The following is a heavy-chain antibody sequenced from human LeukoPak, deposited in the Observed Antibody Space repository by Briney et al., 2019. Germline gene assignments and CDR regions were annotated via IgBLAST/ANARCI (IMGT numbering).Heavy chain of an antibody. D-gene: IGHD2-15*01. J-gene: IGHJ4*02. CDR2: IYYSGTS. Sequence: KSSETLSLTCTVSGGSISISNYYWAWIRQSPGKGLEWIASIYYSGTSYYNPSLKSRVTISVDTSKSQFSLELSSVTAADTAVYYCARTPLTYFDYWGQGTLVTVSS. CDR1: GGSISISNYY. V-gene: IGHV4-39*01. CDR3: ARTPLTYFDY.